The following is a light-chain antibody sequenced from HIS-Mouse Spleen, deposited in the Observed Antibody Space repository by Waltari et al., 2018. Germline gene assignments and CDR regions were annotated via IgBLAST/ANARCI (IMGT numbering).Light chain of an antibody. V-gene: IGKV2-28*01. Sequence: EIVMTQSPLSLPVTPGEPASISCRSSQSLLHSNGYNYLVWYLQKPGKSPQPLIYLGSNRASGVPDRFSGSGSGTDFTLKISRVEAEDVGVYYCMQALQTPYTFGQGTKLEIK. CDR3: MQALQTPYT. CDR1: QSLLHSNGYNY. J-gene: IGKJ2*01. CDR2: LGS.